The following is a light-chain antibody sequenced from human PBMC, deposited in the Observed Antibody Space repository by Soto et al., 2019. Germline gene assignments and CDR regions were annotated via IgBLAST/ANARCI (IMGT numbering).Light chain of an antibody. CDR2: AAI. CDR1: QSISNY. Sequence: DIQMTQSPYSLSASVGDSVTITCRASQSISNYVNWYQQKPGKAPKLLIYAAITLQSGVSSSFSGSGSGTDFTLTISSLQPEDFATYFCQLIYSAPFTFGPGTRVDVK. V-gene: IGKV1-39*01. CDR3: QLIYSAPFT. J-gene: IGKJ3*01.